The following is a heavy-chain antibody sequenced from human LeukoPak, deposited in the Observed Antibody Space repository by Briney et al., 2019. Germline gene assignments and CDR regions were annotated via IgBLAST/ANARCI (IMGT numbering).Heavy chain of an antibody. J-gene: IGHJ6*02. CDR3: ARDQSATVNYGMDV. Sequence: GGSLRLSCAASGFTFSSYGMHWVRQAPGKGLEWVAAIWYDADNKYYADSVKGRFTTSRDNSKNTLSLQMNSLRAEDTAVYYCARDQSATVNYGMDVWGQGTTATVSS. V-gene: IGHV3-33*01. CDR2: IWYDADNK. CDR1: GFTFSSYG.